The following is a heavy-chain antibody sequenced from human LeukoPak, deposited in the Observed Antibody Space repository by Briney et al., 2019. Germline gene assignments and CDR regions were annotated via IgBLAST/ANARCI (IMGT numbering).Heavy chain of an antibody. D-gene: IGHD4-4*01. CDR2: IKQDGSEK. V-gene: IGHV3-7*01. CDR3: AREDSKVNYYGMDV. Sequence: GGSLRLSCAASGFTFSSYWMSRVRQAPGKGLEWVANIKQDGSEKYYVDSVKGRFTISRDNAKNSLYLQMNSLRAEDTAVYYCAREDSKVNYYGMDVWGQGTTVTVSS. J-gene: IGHJ6*02. CDR1: GFTFSSYW.